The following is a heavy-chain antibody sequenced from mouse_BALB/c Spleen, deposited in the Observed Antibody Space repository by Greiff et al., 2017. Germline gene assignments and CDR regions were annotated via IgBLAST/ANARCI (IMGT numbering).Heavy chain of an antibody. CDR3: ARHEGVPRYFDV. Sequence: EVQLQQSGGGLVKPGGSLKLSCAASGFTFSSYAMSWVRQTPEKRLEWVATISSGGSYTYYPDSVKGRFTISRDNAKNTLYLQMSSLRSEDTAMYYCARHEGVPRYFDVWGAGTTVTVSS. CDR1: GFTFSSYA. J-gene: IGHJ1*01. D-gene: IGHD2-14*01. V-gene: IGHV5-9-3*01. CDR2: ISSGGSYT.